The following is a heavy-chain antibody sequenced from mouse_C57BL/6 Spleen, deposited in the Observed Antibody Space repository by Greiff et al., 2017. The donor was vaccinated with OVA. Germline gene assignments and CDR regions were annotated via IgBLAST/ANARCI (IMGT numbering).Heavy chain of an antibody. D-gene: IGHD1-2*01. V-gene: IGHV6-3*01. Sequence: EVKLEESGGGLVQPGGSMKLSCVASGFTFSNYWMNWVRQSPEKGLEWVAQIRLKSDNYATHYAESVKGRFTISRDDSKSSVYLQMNNLRAEDTGIYYCTGRSTTARWYFDVWGTGTTVTVSS. CDR2: IRLKSDNYAT. CDR1: GFTFSNYW. CDR3: TGRSTTARWYFDV. J-gene: IGHJ1*03.